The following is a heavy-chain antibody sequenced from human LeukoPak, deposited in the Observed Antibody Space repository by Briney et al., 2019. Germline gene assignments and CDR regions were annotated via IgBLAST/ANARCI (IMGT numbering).Heavy chain of an antibody. V-gene: IGHV3-9*01. CDR3: AKDPRNRIVGATFDY. CDR2: ISWNSGSI. CDR1: GFTVSSNY. D-gene: IGHD1-26*01. Sequence: GGSLRLSCAASGFTVSSNYMSWVRQAPGKGLEWVSGISWNSGSIGYADSVKGRFTISRDNAKNSLYLQMNSLRAEDTALYYCAKDPRNRIVGATFDYWGQGTLVTVSS. J-gene: IGHJ4*02.